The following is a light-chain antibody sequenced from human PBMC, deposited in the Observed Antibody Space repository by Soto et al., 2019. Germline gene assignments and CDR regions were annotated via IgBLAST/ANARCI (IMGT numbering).Light chain of an antibody. CDR1: QYVGSR. Sequence: EIVLTQSPATPSSSPGETAILSCRASQYVGSRLAWYQHKPGQAPRLLIYYMSKRATGIPARFSGSGSGTDFTLTISSLANDDFALYYCLHSRDSVSTFGPGTKVDIK. CDR2: YMS. J-gene: IGKJ3*01. CDR3: LHSRDSVST. V-gene: IGKV3-11*01.